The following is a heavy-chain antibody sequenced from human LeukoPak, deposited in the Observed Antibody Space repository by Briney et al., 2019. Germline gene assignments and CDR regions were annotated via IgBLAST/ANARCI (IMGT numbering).Heavy chain of an antibody. D-gene: IGHD3-10*01. CDR3: ARTDLRVRGALNYYYYGMDV. CDR1: GGSISSYY. J-gene: IGHJ6*02. CDR2: INYSGST. V-gene: IGHV4-59*08. Sequence: SETLSLTCTVSGGSISSYYWSWIRQPPGKGLEWIGYINYSGSTKYNPSLKSRVTISVDTSKNQFSLKVSSVTAADTAFYYCARTDLRVRGALNYYYYGMDVWGQGTTVTVSS.